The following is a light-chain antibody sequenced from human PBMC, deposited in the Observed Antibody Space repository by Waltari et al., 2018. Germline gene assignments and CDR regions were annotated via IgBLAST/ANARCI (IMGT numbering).Light chain of an antibody. CDR1: QSISSY. Sequence: DIQMTQSPSSLSASVGARVTITCRASQSISSYLNWYQQKPGKAPKLLIYAASSLQSGVPSRFSGSGSGTDFTLTISSLQPEDFATYYCQQSYSTRVTFGPGTKVDIK. CDR2: AAS. CDR3: QQSYSTRVT. J-gene: IGKJ3*01. V-gene: IGKV1-39*01.